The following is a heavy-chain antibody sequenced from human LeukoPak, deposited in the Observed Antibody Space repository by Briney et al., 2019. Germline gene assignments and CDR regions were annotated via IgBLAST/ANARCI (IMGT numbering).Heavy chain of an antibody. Sequence: GGSLRLSCAASGFTFSNYWMHWVRQAPGKGLVWVSRINSDGINTSYADSVKGRFTISRDNAKNSLYLQMNSLRAEDTAVYYCARDFGRYFFDYWGQGTLVTVSS. V-gene: IGHV3-74*01. CDR1: GFTFSNYW. CDR3: ARDFGRYFFDY. D-gene: IGHD3-10*01. CDR2: INSDGINT. J-gene: IGHJ4*02.